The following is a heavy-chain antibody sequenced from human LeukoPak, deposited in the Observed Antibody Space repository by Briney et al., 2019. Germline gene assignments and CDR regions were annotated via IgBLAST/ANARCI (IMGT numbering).Heavy chain of an antibody. V-gene: IGHV3-13*04. CDR1: GFTFSSCD. D-gene: IGHD5-18*01. CDR2: IGTAGDT. Sequence: GGSLRLSCAASGFTFSSCDMHWVRQATGKGLEWVSAIGTAGDTYYPGSVKGRFTISRENAKNSLYLQMNSLRAGDTAVYYCARGSDTAMVPLHYWGQGTLVTVSS. J-gene: IGHJ4*02. CDR3: ARGSDTAMVPLHY.